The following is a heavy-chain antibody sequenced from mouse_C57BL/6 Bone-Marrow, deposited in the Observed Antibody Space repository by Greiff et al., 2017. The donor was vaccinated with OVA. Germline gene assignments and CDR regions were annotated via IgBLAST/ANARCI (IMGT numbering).Heavy chain of an antibody. Sequence: VQLQQSGPELVKPGASVKISCKASGYTFTDYYMNWVKQSHGKSLEWIGDINPNNGGTSYNQKFKGKATLTVDKSSSTAYMELRSLTPEDSAVYYCALAHWYFDVWGTGTTVTVSS. J-gene: IGHJ1*03. CDR1: GYTFTDYY. CDR2: INPNNGGT. D-gene: IGHD6-1*01. CDR3: ALAHWYFDV. V-gene: IGHV1-26*01.